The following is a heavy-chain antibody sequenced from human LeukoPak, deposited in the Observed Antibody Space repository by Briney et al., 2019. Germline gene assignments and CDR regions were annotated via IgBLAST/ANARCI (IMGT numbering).Heavy chain of an antibody. Sequence: SETLSLTCAVYGGSFSGYYWSWIRQPPGKGLEWIGEINHSGSTNYNPSLKSRVTISVDTSKNQFSLKLSSVTAAGTAVYYCARGLSSDFWSGYHYYYYMDVWGKGTTVTVSS. J-gene: IGHJ6*03. CDR2: INHSGST. CDR1: GGSFSGYY. D-gene: IGHD3-3*01. CDR3: ARGLSSDFWSGYHYYYYMDV. V-gene: IGHV4-34*01.